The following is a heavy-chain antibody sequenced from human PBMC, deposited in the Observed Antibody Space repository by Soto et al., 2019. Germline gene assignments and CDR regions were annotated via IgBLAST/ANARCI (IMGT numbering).Heavy chain of an antibody. J-gene: IGHJ4*02. D-gene: IGHD3-22*01. CDR3: ARVAYYYDSSGYFY. Sequence: GGSLRLSCAVSGFSLSSYWMHWVRQAPGKGLVWVSRIQSDGSSTNYADSVKGRFTISRDNAKNTLYLQMNSLRAEDTAVYYCARVAYYYDSSGYFYWGQGTLVTVSS. V-gene: IGHV3-74*01. CDR1: GFSLSSYW. CDR2: IQSDGSST.